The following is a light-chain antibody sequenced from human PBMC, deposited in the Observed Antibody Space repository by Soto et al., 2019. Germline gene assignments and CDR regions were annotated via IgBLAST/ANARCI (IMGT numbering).Light chain of an antibody. Sequence: QSALTQPASVSGSPGQSVTISCTGTSSDVGGYGYVSWYQHHPGKAPKFLIYEVINRPSGVSHRFSGSKSGNTASLTISGLQAEDEAYYFCTSYTSNSNWVFGGGTKLTVL. V-gene: IGLV2-14*01. J-gene: IGLJ3*02. CDR2: EVI. CDR1: SSDVGGYGY. CDR3: TSYTSNSNWV.